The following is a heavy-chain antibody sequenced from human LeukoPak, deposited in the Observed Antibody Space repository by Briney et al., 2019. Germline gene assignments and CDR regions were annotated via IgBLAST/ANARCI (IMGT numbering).Heavy chain of an antibody. Sequence: GESLRLSCAASGFSFSNYWMSWVRQGPEKGLEWVANIKEDGSARYYLDSVKGRFTISRDNAKNSLYLQMNSLRVEDTAVYYCARLGLEVGGPNWFDPWGQGTLVTVSS. J-gene: IGHJ5*02. CDR2: IKEDGSAR. V-gene: IGHV3-7*01. CDR3: ARLGLEVGGPNWFDP. D-gene: IGHD1-1*01. CDR1: GFSFSNYW.